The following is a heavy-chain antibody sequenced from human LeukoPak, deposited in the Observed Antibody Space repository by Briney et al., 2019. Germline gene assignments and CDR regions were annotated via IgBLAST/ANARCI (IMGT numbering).Heavy chain of an antibody. V-gene: IGHV3-23*01. CDR1: GFTFSTYA. J-gene: IGHJ6*03. D-gene: IGHD3-22*01. Sequence: GGSLRLSCAASGFTFSTYAMRWVRQAPGKGLEWVSLIGGRDGSTRYADSVKGRFTISRGNSKNTLYLEMNSLRAEDTAVYYCAKDSSSYDWGYMYVWGKGTTVTISS. CDR2: IGGRDGST. CDR3: AKDSSSYDWGYMYV.